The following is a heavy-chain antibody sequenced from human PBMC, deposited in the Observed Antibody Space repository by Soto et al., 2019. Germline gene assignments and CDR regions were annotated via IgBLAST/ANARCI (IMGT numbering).Heavy chain of an antibody. V-gene: IGHV3-23*01. CDR2: ISSSGGST. J-gene: IGHJ4*02. Sequence: EVQLLESGGGLEQPGGSLRLSCTASGFTFSTHAMSWVRQAPGKGLEYVSAISSSGGSTYFADSVRGRITITRDNAKNTVYLQMNSLSAEDTDIYYGARERGEYSGSDRVFDYWGQGTPVAVAS. CDR3: ARERGEYSGSDRVFDY. CDR1: GFTFSTHA. D-gene: IGHD1-26*01.